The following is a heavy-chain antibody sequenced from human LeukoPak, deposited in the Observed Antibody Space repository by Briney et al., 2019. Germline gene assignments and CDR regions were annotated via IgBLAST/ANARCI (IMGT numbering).Heavy chain of an antibody. V-gene: IGHV1-69*04. Sequence: SVKVSCKASGGTFSSYAISWVRQAPGQGLEWMGRIIPILGIANYAQKLQGRVTITADKSTSTAYMELSSLRSEDTAVYYCARVGLRSVLGYWGQGTLVTVSS. CDR2: IIPILGIA. D-gene: IGHD3-16*01. J-gene: IGHJ4*02. CDR1: GGTFSSYA. CDR3: ARVGLRSVLGY.